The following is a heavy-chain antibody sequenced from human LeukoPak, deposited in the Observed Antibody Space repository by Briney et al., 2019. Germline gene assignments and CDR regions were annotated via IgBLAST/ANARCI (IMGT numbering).Heavy chain of an antibody. V-gene: IGHV4-59*12. D-gene: IGHD4-23*01. CDR2: IYYSGST. Sequence: SETLSLTCTVSGGSISSYYWSWIRQPPGKELEWIGYIYYSGSTNYNPSLKSRVTISVDTSKNQFSLKLSSVTAADTAVYYCARRRTYGSNYDYWGQGTLVTVSS. J-gene: IGHJ4*02. CDR3: ARRRTYGSNYDY. CDR1: GGSISSYY.